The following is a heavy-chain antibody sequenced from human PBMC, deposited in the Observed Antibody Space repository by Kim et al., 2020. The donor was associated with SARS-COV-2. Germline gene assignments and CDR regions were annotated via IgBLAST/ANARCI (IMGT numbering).Heavy chain of an antibody. Sequence: NYNPSLKSRVTISVDKSKNQFSLKLSSVTAADTAVYYCARVWSGSRDFDYWGQGTLVTVSS. J-gene: IGHJ4*02. V-gene: IGHV4-4*02. CDR3: ARVWSGSRDFDY. D-gene: IGHD1-26*01.